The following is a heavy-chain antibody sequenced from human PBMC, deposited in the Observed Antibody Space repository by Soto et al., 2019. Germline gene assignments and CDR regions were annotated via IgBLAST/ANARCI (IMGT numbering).Heavy chain of an antibody. CDR3: VRGVIMGGMDV. D-gene: IGHD3-10*01. J-gene: IGHJ6*02. Sequence: QVQLQESGPGLVKPSETLSLTCTVSGGSISSYYWSWIPQPPGKGLEWIGYIYYSGSTNYNPSLKRRINISVDTSKNQFSLKLSSVTAADTAVYYCVRGVIMGGMDVWGQGTKVTVS. CDR2: IYYSGST. CDR1: GGSISSYY. V-gene: IGHV4-59*01.